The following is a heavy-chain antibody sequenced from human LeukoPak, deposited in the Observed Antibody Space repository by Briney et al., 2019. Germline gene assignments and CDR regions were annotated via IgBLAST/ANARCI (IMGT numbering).Heavy chain of an antibody. CDR1: GFTVSSNY. V-gene: IGHV3-53*01. J-gene: IGHJ4*02. D-gene: IGHD3-10*01. CDR3: ARDTRGSGSYHNDY. Sequence: GGSLRLSCAASGFTVSSNYMSWVRQAPGKGLEWVSVIYSGGSTYSAASVKGRFTISRDNSKNTLYLQMSSLRAEDTAVYYCARDTRGSGSYHNDYWGQGTLVTVSS. CDR2: IYSGGST.